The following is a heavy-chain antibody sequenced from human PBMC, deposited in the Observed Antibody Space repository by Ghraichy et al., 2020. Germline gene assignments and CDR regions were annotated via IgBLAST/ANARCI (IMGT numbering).Heavy chain of an antibody. J-gene: IGHJ4*02. Sequence: ASVKGSCKASGYTFTSYYMHWVRQAPGQGLEWMGIINPSGGSTSYAQKFQGRVTMTRDTSTSTVYMELSSLRSEDTAVYYCARDRGKKGYCSGGSCYPGLYYFDYWGQGTLVTVSS. CDR1: GYTFTSYY. CDR3: ARDRGKKGYCSGGSCYPGLYYFDY. CDR2: INPSGGST. D-gene: IGHD2-15*01. V-gene: IGHV1-46*01.